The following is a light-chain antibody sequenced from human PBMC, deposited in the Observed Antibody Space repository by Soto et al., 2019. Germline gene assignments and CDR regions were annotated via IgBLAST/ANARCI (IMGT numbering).Light chain of an antibody. CDR3: QQLNTYHTWT. Sequence: DIHLTQSPSFLSASVGNRVTITCRASQGISSYLAWYQQKPAKAPELRIYAASTLQSGVPSRFRGSGSGTDFTLTISSLKPADSATYYCQQLNTYHTWTFGHGTKVDI. CDR2: AAS. J-gene: IGKJ1*01. CDR1: QGISSY. V-gene: IGKV1-9*01.